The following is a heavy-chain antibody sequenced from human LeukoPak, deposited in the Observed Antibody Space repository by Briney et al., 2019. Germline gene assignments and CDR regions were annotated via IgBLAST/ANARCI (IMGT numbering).Heavy chain of an antibody. J-gene: IGHJ4*02. CDR3: ARDTYCGGGRCYSRVGY. V-gene: IGHV7-4-1*02. CDR1: GYTFTNYP. D-gene: IGHD2-15*01. Sequence: ASVKVSCKASGYTFTNYPMNWVRQAPGQGLEWMGWINTNTGNPTYAQGFTERFVFSWDTSVNTAYLQINSLKPEDTAVYFCARDTYCGGGRCYSRVGYWGQGTVVTVSS. CDR2: INTNTGNP.